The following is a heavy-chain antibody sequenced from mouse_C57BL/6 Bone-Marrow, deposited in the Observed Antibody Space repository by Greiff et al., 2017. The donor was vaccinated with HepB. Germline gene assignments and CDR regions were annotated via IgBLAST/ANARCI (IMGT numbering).Heavy chain of an antibody. CDR3: ASYYDYDWFAY. CDR2: ISDGGSYT. J-gene: IGHJ3*01. Sequence: EVQLVESGGGLVKPGGSLKLSCAASGFTFSSYAMSWVRQTPEKRLEWVATISDGGSYTYYPDNVKGRFTISRDNAKNNLYLQRSHLKSEDTAMYYCASYYDYDWFAYWGQGTLVTVSA. D-gene: IGHD2-4*01. CDR1: GFTFSSYA. V-gene: IGHV5-4*01.